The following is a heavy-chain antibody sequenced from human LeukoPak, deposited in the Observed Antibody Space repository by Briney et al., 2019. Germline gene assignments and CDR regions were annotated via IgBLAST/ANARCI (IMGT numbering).Heavy chain of an antibody. CDR1: GGSIYSYY. Sequence: PSETLSLTCTVSGGSIYSYYWGWIRQPPGKGLEWIGYIYYRGTINYSPSLKSRVALSMDTSNNQFSLNLSSVTAADTAVYYCARAHYSGSYSYYNRAFDYWGQGILVTVSS. CDR2: IYYRGTI. CDR3: ARAHYSGSYSYYNRAFDY. J-gene: IGHJ4*02. D-gene: IGHD3-10*01. V-gene: IGHV4-59*01.